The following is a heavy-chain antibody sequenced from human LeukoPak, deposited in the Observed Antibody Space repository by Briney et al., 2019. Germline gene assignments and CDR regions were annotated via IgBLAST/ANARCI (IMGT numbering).Heavy chain of an antibody. D-gene: IGHD6-13*01. CDR3: AREARGIAAAGLFDY. V-gene: IGHV1-18*01. CDR1: GYTFTSYG. Sequence: ASVKVSCKASGYTFTSYGISWVRQAPGQGLEWMGWISAYNGNTNYAQKLQGRVTMTTDTSTSTAYMELRSLRSDDTAVYYCAREARGIAAAGLFDYWGQGTLVTVSS. CDR2: ISAYNGNT. J-gene: IGHJ4*02.